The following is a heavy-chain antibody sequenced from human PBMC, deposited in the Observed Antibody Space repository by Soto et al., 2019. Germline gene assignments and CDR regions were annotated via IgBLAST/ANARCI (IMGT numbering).Heavy chain of an antibody. J-gene: IGHJ3*02. D-gene: IGHD2-2*01. CDR1: GYTFTGYY. CDR3: AREPDMVVVPARAGRGRGSHAFDI. Sequence: QVQLVQSGAEVKKPGASVKVSCKASGYTFTGYYMHWVRQAPGQGLEWMGWINPNSGGTNYAQKFQGRVTMTRDTSISTAYMELSRLRSDDTAVYYCAREPDMVVVPARAGRGRGSHAFDIWGQGTMVTVSS. CDR2: INPNSGGT. V-gene: IGHV1-2*02.